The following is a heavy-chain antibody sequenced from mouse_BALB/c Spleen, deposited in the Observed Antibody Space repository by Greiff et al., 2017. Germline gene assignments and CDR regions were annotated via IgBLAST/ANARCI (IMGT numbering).Heavy chain of an antibody. Sequence: EVMLVESGGGLVQPGGSRKLSCAASGYTFSSFGMHWVRQDPEKGLEWVAYISSGSSSIYYADTVKGRFTISRDNPKNTLFLQMTSLMSEDTAMYYCARRADGYYYAMDYWGEGTSVTVSS. CDR1: GYTFSSFG. J-gene: IGHJ4*01. CDR2: ISSGSSSI. V-gene: IGHV5-17*02. CDR3: ARRADGYYYAMDY. D-gene: IGHD2-3*01.